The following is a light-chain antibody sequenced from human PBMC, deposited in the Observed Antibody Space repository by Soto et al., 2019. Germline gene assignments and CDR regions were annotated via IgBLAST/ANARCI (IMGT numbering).Light chain of an antibody. Sequence: QSALAQPASVSGSPGQSITISCTGTSSDVGGYNFVSWYQQHPGKAPKVMIYEVSSRPSGVSNRFSGSKSGNTASLTISGLQAEDEADYYCSSYASSRTLYVFGTGTKVTVL. V-gene: IGLV2-14*01. J-gene: IGLJ1*01. CDR1: SSDVGGYNF. CDR3: SSYASSRTLYV. CDR2: EVS.